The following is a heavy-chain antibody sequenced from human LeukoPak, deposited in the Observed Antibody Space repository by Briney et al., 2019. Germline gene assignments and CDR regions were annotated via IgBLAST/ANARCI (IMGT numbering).Heavy chain of an antibody. D-gene: IGHD2-15*01. Sequence: SETLSLTCTVSGGSISSGGYYWSWIRQHPGKGLEWIGYIYYSGSTYYHPSLKSRVTISVDTSKNQFSLKLSSVTAADTAVYYCAREDGYCSGGSCYGLSYFDYWGQGTLVTVSS. CDR3: AREDGYCSGGSCYGLSYFDY. CDR1: GGSISSGGYY. CDR2: IYYSGST. V-gene: IGHV4-31*03. J-gene: IGHJ4*02.